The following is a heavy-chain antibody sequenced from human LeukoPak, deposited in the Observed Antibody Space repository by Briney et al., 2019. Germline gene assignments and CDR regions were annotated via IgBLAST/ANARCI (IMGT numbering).Heavy chain of an antibody. J-gene: IGHJ2*01. CDR1: GFTFSSYA. CDR2: ISSNGGGTT. CDR3: ASSPPTGTTWYFDL. D-gene: IGHD1-7*01. V-gene: IGHV3-64*01. Sequence: GGSLRLSCAASGFTFSSYAMHWVRQAPGKGLEYVSPISSNGGGTTYYANSVKGRFTISRDNSKNTLYLQMGSLRAEDVAVYYCASSPPTGTTWYFDLWGRGTLVTVSS.